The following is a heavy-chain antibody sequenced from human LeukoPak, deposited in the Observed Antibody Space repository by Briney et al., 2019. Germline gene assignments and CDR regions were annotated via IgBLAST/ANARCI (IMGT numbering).Heavy chain of an antibody. CDR2: IYYSGST. D-gene: IGHD6-19*01. CDR1: GGSISSSSYY. V-gene: IGHV4-39*01. Sequence: SETLSLTCTVSGGSISSSSYYWGWIRQPPGKGLEWIGSIYYSGSTYYNPPLKSRVTISVDTSKNQFSLKLSSVTAADTAVYYCARQWLVRGSAFDIWGQGTMVTVSS. J-gene: IGHJ3*02. CDR3: ARQWLVRGSAFDI.